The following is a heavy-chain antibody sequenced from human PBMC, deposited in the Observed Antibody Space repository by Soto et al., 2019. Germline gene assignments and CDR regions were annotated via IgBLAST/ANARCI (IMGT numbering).Heavy chain of an antibody. V-gene: IGHV3-30-3*01. CDR3: ARDPYLDY. Sequence: QVQQVESGGGVVQPGRSLRLSCAASGFTFSYFPIHWVRQAPGKGLEWVAVISFDGNNDFYADSVKGRFTISRDNSKNTVYLQMNSLTPDDTAIYYCARDPYLDYWGQGTLVTVSS. J-gene: IGHJ4*02. CDR2: ISFDGNND. CDR1: GFTFSYFP.